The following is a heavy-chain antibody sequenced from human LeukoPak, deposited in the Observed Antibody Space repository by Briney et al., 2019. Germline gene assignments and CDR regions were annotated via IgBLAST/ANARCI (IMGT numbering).Heavy chain of an antibody. J-gene: IGHJ4*02. D-gene: IGHD3-3*01. V-gene: IGHV3-23*01. CDR1: GFTFSSYA. CDR3: AKEHYDFWSGYYPLGY. CDR2: LSASGGLT. Sequence: GGSLRLSCAASGFTFSSYAMSWVRQAPGKGLEWVSGLSASGGLTYYSDSVKGRFTISRDNSKNTLYLQMNSLRAEDTAVYYCAKEHYDFWSGYYPLGYWGQGTLVTVSS.